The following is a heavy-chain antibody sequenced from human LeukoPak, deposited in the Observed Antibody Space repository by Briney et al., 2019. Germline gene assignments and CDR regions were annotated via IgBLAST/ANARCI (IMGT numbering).Heavy chain of an antibody. D-gene: IGHD6-6*01. Sequence: GGSLRLSCAASGFTFSGSAMRWVRQASGKGLEWVGRIRTKSNSYATAYAASVKGRFTLSRDDSKSTAYLQMNSLKTQDTGVYYCTSLAYSSSSGLDYWGQGTLVTVSS. CDR1: GFTFSGSA. V-gene: IGHV3-73*01. J-gene: IGHJ4*02. CDR2: IRTKSNSYAT. CDR3: TSLAYSSSSGLDY.